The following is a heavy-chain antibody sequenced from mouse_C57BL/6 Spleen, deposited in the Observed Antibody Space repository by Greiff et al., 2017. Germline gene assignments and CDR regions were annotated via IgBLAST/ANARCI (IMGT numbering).Heavy chain of an antibody. V-gene: IGHV1-62-2*01. CDR3: ARHEEGYGNYALFAY. CDR2: FYPGSGSI. J-gene: IGHJ3*01. CDR1: GYTFTEYT. Sequence: VQRVESGAELVKPGASVKLSCKASGYTFTEYTIHWVKQRSGQGLEWIGWFYPGSGSIKYNEKFKDKATLTADKSSSTVYMELSRLTSEDSAVYFCARHEEGYGNYALFAYWGQGTLVTVSA. D-gene: IGHD2-10*02.